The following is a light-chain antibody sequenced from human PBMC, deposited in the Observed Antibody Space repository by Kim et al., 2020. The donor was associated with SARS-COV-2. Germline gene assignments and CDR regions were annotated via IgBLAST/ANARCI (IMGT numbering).Light chain of an antibody. CDR2: YDS. CDR3: QVWDSRSETQV. J-gene: IGLJ3*02. CDR1: NIRTRS. Sequence: SYELTQPPSMSVAPGKTATITCDGDNIRTRSVHWYQHQPGQAPVVVIYYDSDRPSGIPERFSASNSGNTATLTISRVEAGDEADYYCQVWDSRSETQVFG. V-gene: IGLV3-21*01.